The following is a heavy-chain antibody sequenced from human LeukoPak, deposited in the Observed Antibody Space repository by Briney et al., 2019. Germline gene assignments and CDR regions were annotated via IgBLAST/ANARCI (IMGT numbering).Heavy chain of an antibody. CDR3: ARGYSSGYSFDY. J-gene: IGHJ4*02. V-gene: IGHV4-39*07. CDR2: IYYSGST. CDR1: GGSISSSSYY. Sequence: SETLSLTCTVSGGSISSSSYYWGWIRQPPGKGLEWIGSIYYSGSTYYNPSLKSRVTISVDTSKNQFSLKLSSVTAADTAVYYCARGYSSGYSFDYWGQGTLVTVSS. D-gene: IGHD3-22*01.